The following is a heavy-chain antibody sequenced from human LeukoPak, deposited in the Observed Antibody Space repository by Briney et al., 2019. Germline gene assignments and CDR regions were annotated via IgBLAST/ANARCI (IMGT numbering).Heavy chain of an antibody. Sequence: GGSLRLSCAASGFIFSNYGMSWVRQAPGKGLEWVSGISARGESTYYTDSVKGRFTISRDNSRDTLNLQMNSLRAEDTAIYYCVQSTAWYRSSWYLMYWGQGILVTVSS. J-gene: IGHJ4*02. CDR3: VQSTAWYRSSWYLMY. V-gene: IGHV3-23*01. CDR1: GFIFSNYG. CDR2: ISARGEST. D-gene: IGHD6-13*01.